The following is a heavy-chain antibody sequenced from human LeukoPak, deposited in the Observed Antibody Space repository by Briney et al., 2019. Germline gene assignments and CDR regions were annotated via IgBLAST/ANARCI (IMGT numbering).Heavy chain of an antibody. CDR3: ARTGYSSQPDY. D-gene: IGHD6-19*01. CDR1: GGSISSSSYY. V-gene: IGHV4-39*01. Sequence: PSETLSLTCTVSGGSISSSSYYWGWIRQPPGKGLEWIGSIYYSGSTYYNQSLKSRVTISVDTSKNQFSLKLSSVTAADTAVYYCARTGYSSQPDYWGQGTLVTVSS. J-gene: IGHJ4*02. CDR2: IYYSGST.